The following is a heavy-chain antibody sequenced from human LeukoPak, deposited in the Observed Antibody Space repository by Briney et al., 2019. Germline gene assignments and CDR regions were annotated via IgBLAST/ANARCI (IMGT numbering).Heavy chain of an antibody. CDR1: GFSFSTYA. V-gene: IGHV3-30-3*01. CDR2: ISYDGTNK. Sequence: GGSLRLSCTASGFSFSTYAMHWVRQAPGKGLEGVAVISYDGTNKYYADSMKGRFTISGDNSKNTLYLQMNSLRPEDTAVYYCARALDEGARFDYWGQGTLVTVSS. J-gene: IGHJ4*02. CDR3: ARALDEGARFDY.